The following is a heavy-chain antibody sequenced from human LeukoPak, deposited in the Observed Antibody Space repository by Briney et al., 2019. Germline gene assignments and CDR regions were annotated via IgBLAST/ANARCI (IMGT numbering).Heavy chain of an antibody. CDR2: ISSSGSTI. CDR3: AELGITMIGGV. CDR1: GFTLSSYA. D-gene: IGHD3-10*02. J-gene: IGHJ6*04. Sequence: GGSLRLSCAASGFTLSSYAMSWVRQAPGKGPEWVSYISSSGSTIYYADSVKGRCTISRDNAKNSLYLQMNSLRAEDTAVYYCAELGITMIGGVWGKGTTVTISS. V-gene: IGHV3-48*03.